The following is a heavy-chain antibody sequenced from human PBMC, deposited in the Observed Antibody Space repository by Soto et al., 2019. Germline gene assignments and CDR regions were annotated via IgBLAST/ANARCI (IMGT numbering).Heavy chain of an antibody. CDR3: ARQPGDNWNGPPVGDY. CDR2: ISSSSSYI. V-gene: IGHV3-21*01. CDR1: GFTFSSYS. D-gene: IGHD1-20*01. Sequence: EVQLVESGGGLVKPGGSLRLSCAASGFTFSSYSMNWVRQAPGKGLEWVSSISSSSSYIYYADSVKGRFTISRDNAKNSLYLQMNSRRAEDTAVYYCARQPGDNWNGPPVGDYGGQGTLVTVSS. J-gene: IGHJ4*02.